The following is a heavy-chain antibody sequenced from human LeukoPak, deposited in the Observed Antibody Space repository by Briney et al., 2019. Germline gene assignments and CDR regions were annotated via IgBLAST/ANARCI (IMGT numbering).Heavy chain of an antibody. Sequence: GGSLRLSCAASGFTFSDYAMTWVRQAPGKGLEWVSAITNSRGTTYYADSVKGRFTISRDNSKDTLYLQMNSLRAEDTAIYYCAKDSGAYRFFDYWGQGTLVTVSS. V-gene: IGHV3-23*01. CDR1: GFTFSDYA. CDR2: ITNSRGTT. J-gene: IGHJ4*02. D-gene: IGHD1-26*01. CDR3: AKDSGAYRFFDY.